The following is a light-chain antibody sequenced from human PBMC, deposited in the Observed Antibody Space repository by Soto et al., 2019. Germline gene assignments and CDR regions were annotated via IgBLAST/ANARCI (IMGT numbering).Light chain of an antibody. CDR2: DAS. V-gene: IGKV3-11*01. CDR1: QSVSSY. CDR3: QQRSNWPRT. Sequence: EIVLTKYPGTLSLSPGERATLSCRASQSVSSYLAWYQQKPGQAPRLLIYDASNRATGIPARFSGSGSGTDFTLTISSLEPEDFAVYYCQQRSNWPRTFGQGTKVDIK. J-gene: IGKJ1*01.